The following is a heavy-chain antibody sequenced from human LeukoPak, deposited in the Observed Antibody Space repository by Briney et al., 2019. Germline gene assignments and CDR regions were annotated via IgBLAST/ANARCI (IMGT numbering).Heavy chain of an antibody. CDR1: ARPFSGFF. V-gene: IGHV4-34*01. CDR3: ARGIFYGGRNQYIWFDL. D-gene: IGHD4-23*01. J-gene: IGHJ5*02. CDR2: ISHSGSL. Sequence: PSETMSLTSAVYARPFSGFFWGCIRHAPGKGLEWIGEISHSGSLNDIPSLRSRITISLDTSKSQFSLTLTSVTAADSAVYFCARGIFYGGRNQYIWFDLWGQGTLVTVSS.